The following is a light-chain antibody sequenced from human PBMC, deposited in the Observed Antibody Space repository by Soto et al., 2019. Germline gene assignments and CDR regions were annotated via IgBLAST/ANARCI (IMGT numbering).Light chain of an antibody. V-gene: IGLV2-11*01. CDR3: SSYAGNDRLGV. J-gene: IGLJ2*01. Sequence: QSALTQPRSVSGSPGQSVTISCSGTSSDVGEYDYVSWYQHHPGKAPKLIIYEVTERPSGVPDRFSGSKSGNTASLTVSGLQSEDEANYYCSSYAGNDRLGVFGGGTKLTVL. CDR1: SSDVGEYDY. CDR2: EVT.